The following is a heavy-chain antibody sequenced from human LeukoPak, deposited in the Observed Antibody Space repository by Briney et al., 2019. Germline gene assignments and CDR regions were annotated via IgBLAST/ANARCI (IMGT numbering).Heavy chain of an antibody. CDR3: ARDKGDEYSKYFDY. CDR1: GFTFSDYY. V-gene: IGHV3-11*04. D-gene: IGHD6-6*01. Sequence: GGSLRLSCAASGFTFSDYYMSWIRQAPWKGLEWVSYISSSGSTIYYADSVKGRFTISRDNAKNLLYLQMNSLRAEDTAVYYCARDKGDEYSKYFDYWGQGTLVTVSS. CDR2: ISSSGSTI. J-gene: IGHJ4*02.